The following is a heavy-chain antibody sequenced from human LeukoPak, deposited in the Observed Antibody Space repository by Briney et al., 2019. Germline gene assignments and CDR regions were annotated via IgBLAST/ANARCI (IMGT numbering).Heavy chain of an antibody. CDR1: GGSISSGDYY. CDR2: IYYSGST. J-gene: IGHJ4*02. CDR3: ARIVPTAIYFDY. D-gene: IGHD2-2*02. Sequence: PSQNLSLTCTVSGGSISSGDYYWSWIRQPPGKGLEWIGYIYYSGSTYYNPSLKSRVTISVDTSKNQFSLNLSSVTAADTAVYYCARIVPTAIYFDYWGQGTLVTVSS. V-gene: IGHV4-30-4*01.